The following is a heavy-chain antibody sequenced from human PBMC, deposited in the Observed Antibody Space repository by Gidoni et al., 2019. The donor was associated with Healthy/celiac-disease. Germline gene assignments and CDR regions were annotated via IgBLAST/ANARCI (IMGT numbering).Heavy chain of an antibody. CDR3: ARHAEEQQLVRFNWFDP. CDR1: GGSIRSYY. Sequence: QVQLQESGPGLVKPSETLSLTCTVSGGSIRSYYWSWIRQPPGKGLEWIGYIYYSGSTTYNPSLKSRVTISVDTSKNQFSLKLISVTAADTAVYYCARHAEEQQLVRFNWFDPWGQGTLVTVSS. D-gene: IGHD6-13*01. V-gene: IGHV4-59*08. CDR2: IYYSGST. J-gene: IGHJ5*02.